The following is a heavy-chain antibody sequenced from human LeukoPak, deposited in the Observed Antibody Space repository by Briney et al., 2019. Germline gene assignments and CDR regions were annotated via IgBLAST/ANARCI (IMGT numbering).Heavy chain of an antibody. Sequence: SETLSLTCTVSGGSISSGDYYWSWIRQPPGKGLEWIGYIYYSGSTYYNPSLKSRVTISVDTSKNQFSLKLSSVTAADTAVYYCARDLLNEGNHPDYWGQGTLVTVSS. J-gene: IGHJ4*02. CDR2: IYYSGST. D-gene: IGHD1-1*01. CDR1: GGSISSGDYY. V-gene: IGHV4-30-4*01. CDR3: ARDLLNEGNHPDY.